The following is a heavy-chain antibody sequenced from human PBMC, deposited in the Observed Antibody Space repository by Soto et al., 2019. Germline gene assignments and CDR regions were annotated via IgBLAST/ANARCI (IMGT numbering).Heavy chain of an antibody. J-gene: IGHJ4*02. V-gene: IGHV5-10-1*01. Sequence: PGEPLKISCKGSGYSFTSYLISWVRQMPGKGLEWIGRIDPSDSYTNYSPSFQGHVTISADKSISTAYLQWSSLKASDTAMYYCAVKAYYYDSSGYTNYFDYWGQGTLVTVSS. D-gene: IGHD3-22*01. CDR1: GYSFTSYL. CDR2: IDPSDSYT. CDR3: AVKAYYYDSSGYTNYFDY.